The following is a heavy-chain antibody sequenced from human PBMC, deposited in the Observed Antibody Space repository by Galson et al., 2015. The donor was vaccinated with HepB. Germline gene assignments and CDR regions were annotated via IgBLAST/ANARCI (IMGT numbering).Heavy chain of an antibody. V-gene: IGHV3-11*03. J-gene: IGHJ6*02. CDR1: GFTFSDYY. Sequence: SLRLSCAASGFTFSDYYMSWIRQAPGKGLEWVSYISSSRSYTNYADSVKGRFTSSRDNAKNSLYLQRNSLRAEDTAVYYCARFLAAAGRDYYYYGMDVWGQGTTVTVSS. D-gene: IGHD6-13*01. CDR2: ISSSRSYT. CDR3: ARFLAAAGRDYYYYGMDV.